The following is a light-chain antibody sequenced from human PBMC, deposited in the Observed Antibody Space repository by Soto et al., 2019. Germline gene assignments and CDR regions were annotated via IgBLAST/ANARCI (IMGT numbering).Light chain of an antibody. CDR3: QQYNNWPPT. Sequence: EIVMTQSPATLSASRGERATLSCSASQSVRSNLAWYQQKPGQAPRLLIYVASTRATGIPARFSGSGSATEFTLSIGSLQSEDFAVYYCQQYNNWPPTFGQGTKVDIK. J-gene: IGKJ1*01. V-gene: IGKV3-15*01. CDR1: QSVRSN. CDR2: VAS.